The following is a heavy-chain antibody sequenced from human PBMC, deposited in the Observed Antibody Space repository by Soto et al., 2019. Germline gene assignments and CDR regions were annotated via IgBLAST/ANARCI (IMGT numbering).Heavy chain of an antibody. D-gene: IGHD4-4*01. CDR3: ARDLYSNPPDY. J-gene: IGHJ4*02. CDR2: IYYSGST. V-gene: IGHV4-31*03. Sequence: QVQLQESGPGLVKPSQTLSLTCTVSGGSISSGGYYWSWIRQHPGKGLEWIGYIYYSGSTYYNPSLKNRVTISVDTSKNRFSLKLSSVTAADTAVYDCARDLYSNPPDYWGQGTLVTVSS. CDR1: GGSISSGGYY.